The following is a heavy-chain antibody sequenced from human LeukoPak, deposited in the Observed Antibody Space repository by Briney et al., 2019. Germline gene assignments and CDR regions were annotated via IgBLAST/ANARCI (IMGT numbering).Heavy chain of an antibody. CDR2: ISGSGGST. V-gene: IGHV3-23*01. Sequence: PGGSLRLSCAASGFTFSSYGMSWVRQAPGKGLEWVSAISGSGGSTYYADSVKGRFTISRDNSKNTLYLQMNSLRAGDTAVYYCAKGIVGGIGYFDYWGQGTLVTVSS. J-gene: IGHJ4*02. D-gene: IGHD1-26*01. CDR1: GFTFSSYG. CDR3: AKGIVGGIGYFDY.